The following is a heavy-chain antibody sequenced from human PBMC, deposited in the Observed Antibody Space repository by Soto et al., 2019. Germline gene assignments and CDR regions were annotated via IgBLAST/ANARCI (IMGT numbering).Heavy chain of an antibody. Sequence: EVQLVESGGGLVKPGGSLRLSCAASGFTFSSYSMNWVRQAPGKGLEWVSSISSSSSYIYYADSVKGRFTISRDNAKNSLYLQMNSLRAEDTAVYYCARSIAAAGTDTYYFDYWGQGTLVTVSS. D-gene: IGHD6-13*01. CDR1: GFTFSSYS. CDR3: ARSIAAAGTDTYYFDY. CDR2: ISSSSSYI. V-gene: IGHV3-21*01. J-gene: IGHJ4*02.